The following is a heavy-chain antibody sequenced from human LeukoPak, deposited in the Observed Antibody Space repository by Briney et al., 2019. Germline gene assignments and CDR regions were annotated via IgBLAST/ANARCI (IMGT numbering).Heavy chain of an antibody. J-gene: IGHJ5*02. CDR2: IYSGGST. D-gene: IGHD3-9*01. Sequence: GGSLRLSCAASGFTFTSYDMHWVRQAPGKGLEWVSVIYSGGSTYYADSVKGRFTISRDNSKNTLYLQMNSLRAEDTAVYYCARDYTGYFPWGQGTLVIVSS. V-gene: IGHV3-53*01. CDR1: GFTFTSYD. CDR3: ARDYTGYFP.